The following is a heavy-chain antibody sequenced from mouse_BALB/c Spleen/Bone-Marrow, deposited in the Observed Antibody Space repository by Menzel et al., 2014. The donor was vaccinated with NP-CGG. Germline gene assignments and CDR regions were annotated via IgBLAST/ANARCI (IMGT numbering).Heavy chain of an antibody. CDR2: INPSNGGT. CDR3: TRSNGNWFAY. V-gene: IGHV1S81*02. D-gene: IGHD2-1*01. CDR1: GYTFTSYY. Sequence: ESGAELVKPGASVKLSYKASGYTFTSYYIYWVKQRPGQGLEWIGEINPSNGGTNFNEKFKSKATLIVDKSSSTAYMQLSSLTSEDSAVYYCTRSNGNWFAYWGQGTLVTVSA. J-gene: IGHJ3*01.